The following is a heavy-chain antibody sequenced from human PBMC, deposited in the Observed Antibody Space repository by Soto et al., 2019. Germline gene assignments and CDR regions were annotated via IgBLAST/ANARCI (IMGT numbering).Heavy chain of an antibody. CDR3: ARNQMNYCGGPYFDY. V-gene: IGHV2-26*01. CDR2: IFSNDEK. D-gene: IGHD3-10*01. J-gene: IGHJ4*02. CDR1: GFPHSYARIG. Sequence: GPTLVNHTEIVTLICRVSGFPHSYARIGVSWIRQPAGKALEWLAHIFSNDEKSYSTSLKSRLTISKDTSKSQVVLTMTNMDPVDTATYYCARNQMNYCGGPYFDYWGQGTLVTVSS.